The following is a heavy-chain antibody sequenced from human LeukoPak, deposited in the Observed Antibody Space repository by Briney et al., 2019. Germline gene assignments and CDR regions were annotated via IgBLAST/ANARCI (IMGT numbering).Heavy chain of an antibody. V-gene: IGHV3-23*01. CDR1: GFPFDRYA. J-gene: IGHJ4*02. Sequence: GGSLRLSCAASGFPFDRYAMSWVRQAPGRGLEWGAAISGSGGSTFYADSVKGRVAISRDNSKSTLYLQMNSLNTEDTAVYYCAKDQGYGGLFFDYWGQGTLVTVSS. CDR3: AKDQGYGGLFFDY. D-gene: IGHD5-12*01. CDR2: ISGSGGST.